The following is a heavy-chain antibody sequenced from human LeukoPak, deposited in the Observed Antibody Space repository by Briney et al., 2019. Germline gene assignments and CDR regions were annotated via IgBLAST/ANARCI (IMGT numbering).Heavy chain of an antibody. CDR1: GGTFSSYA. Sequence: ASVKVSCKASGGTFSSYAISWVRQAPGQGLEWMGRIIPILGIANYAQKFQGRVTITADKSTSTASTELSSLRSQDTAVYYCASFCSSTSCYAAESKNWFDPWGQGTLVAVSS. D-gene: IGHD2-2*01. V-gene: IGHV1-69*04. CDR2: IIPILGIA. CDR3: ASFCSSTSCYAAESKNWFDP. J-gene: IGHJ5*02.